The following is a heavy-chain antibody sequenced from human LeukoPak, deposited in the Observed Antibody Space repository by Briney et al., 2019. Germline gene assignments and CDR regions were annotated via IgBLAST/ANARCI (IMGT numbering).Heavy chain of an antibody. CDR2: ISYSGST. CDR3: ARLIAVAGTLSFFDY. D-gene: IGHD6-19*01. V-gene: IGHV4-59*08. CDR1: GGSISEYW. Sequence: SETLSLTCTVSGGSISEYWGSWIRQPPGKGLECIGYISYSGSTYYSTSLKSRLTISVDTSKNQFSLKLNSVTAADTAVYYCARLIAVAGTLSFFDYWGQGILVTVSS. J-gene: IGHJ4*02.